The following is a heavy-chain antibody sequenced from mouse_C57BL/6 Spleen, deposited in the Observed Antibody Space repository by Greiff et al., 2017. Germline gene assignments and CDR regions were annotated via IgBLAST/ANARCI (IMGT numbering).Heavy chain of an antibody. J-gene: IGHJ1*03. Sequence: VQLKQSGPVLVKPGASVKMSCKASGYTFTDYYMNWVKQSHGKSLEWIGVINPYNGGTSYNQKFKGKATLTVDKSSSTAYMELNSLTSEDSAVYYCARWDDYDRYFDVWGTGTTVTVSS. CDR2: INPYNGGT. V-gene: IGHV1-19*01. CDR3: ARWDDYDRYFDV. D-gene: IGHD2-4*01. CDR1: GYTFTDYY.